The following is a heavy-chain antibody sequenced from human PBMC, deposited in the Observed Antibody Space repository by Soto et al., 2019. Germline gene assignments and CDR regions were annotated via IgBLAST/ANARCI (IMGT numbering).Heavy chain of an antibody. D-gene: IGHD1-26*01. J-gene: IGHJ4*02. CDR1: GYTFTGYY. CDR3: ARDGYSGRPRGVYY. Sequence: QVQLVQSGAEVKKPGASVKVSCKASGYTFTGYYMHWVRQAPGQGLEWMGWINPNSGGTNYGQKFQGWVTMTRDTSISTAYMELSRLRSDDTAVYYCARDGYSGRPRGVYYWGQGTLVTVSS. V-gene: IGHV1-2*04. CDR2: INPNSGGT.